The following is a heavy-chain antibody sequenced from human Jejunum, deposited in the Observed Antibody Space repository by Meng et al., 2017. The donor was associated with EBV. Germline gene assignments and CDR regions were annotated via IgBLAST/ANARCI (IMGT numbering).Heavy chain of an antibody. D-gene: IGHD2-8*02. Sequence: QVQLRQWGAGLLRPTEPLSLTCSVYGGSFRGYYWRCVRQPPGRGLEYIGEVHFSGITNYTPSLKSRVTMSVDASKNQFSLRLTSVTAADTAVYYCARRTGDYVVGYWGQGTLVTVSS. J-gene: IGHJ4*02. CDR2: VHFSGIT. V-gene: IGHV4-34*02. CDR3: ARRTGDYVVGY. CDR1: GGSFRGYY.